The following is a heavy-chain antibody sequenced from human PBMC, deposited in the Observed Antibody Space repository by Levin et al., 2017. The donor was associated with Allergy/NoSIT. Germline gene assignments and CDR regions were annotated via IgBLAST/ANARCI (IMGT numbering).Heavy chain of an antibody. D-gene: IGHD4-17*01. J-gene: IGHJ4*02. CDR3: ARRQEDDYGPFDY. CDR2: IYPGDSDT. CDR1: GYSFTSYW. Sequence: ASVKVSCKGSGYSFTSYWIGWVRQMPGKGLEWMGIIYPGDSDTRYSPSFQGQVTISADKSISTAYLQWSSLKASDTAMYYCARRQEDDYGPFDYWGQGTLVTVSS. V-gene: IGHV5-51*01.